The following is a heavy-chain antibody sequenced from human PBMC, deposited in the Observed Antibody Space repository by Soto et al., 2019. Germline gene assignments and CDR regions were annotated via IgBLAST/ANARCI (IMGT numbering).Heavy chain of an antibody. J-gene: IGHJ4*02. CDR3: ARGKSRDAYNPLGY. CDR2: IYTAGPT. Sequence: PGGSLRLSCAASGFTVSTYYMSWVRQAPGRGLQWVSVIYTAGPTYYADSVKGRVTISRAESKNALYFQMDNLRAEYTATYYCARGKSRDAYNPLGYWGPGTLVTVSS. D-gene: IGHD1-1*01. V-gene: IGHV3-53*01. CDR1: GFTVSTYY.